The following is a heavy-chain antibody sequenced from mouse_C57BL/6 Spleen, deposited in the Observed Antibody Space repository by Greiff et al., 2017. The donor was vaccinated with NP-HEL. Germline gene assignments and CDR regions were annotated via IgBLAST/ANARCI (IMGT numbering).Heavy chain of an antibody. V-gene: IGHV2-5*01. CDR3: AKNAINYGSSYVWYFDV. CDR2: IWRGGST. CDR1: GFSLTSYG. J-gene: IGHJ1*03. Sequence: QVQLKESGPGLVQPSQSLSITCTVSGFSLTSYGVHWVRQSPGKGLEWLGVIWRGGSTDYNAAFMSRLSITKDNSKSQVFFKMNSLQADDTAIYYCAKNAINYGSSYVWYFDVWGTGTTVTVSS. D-gene: IGHD1-1*01.